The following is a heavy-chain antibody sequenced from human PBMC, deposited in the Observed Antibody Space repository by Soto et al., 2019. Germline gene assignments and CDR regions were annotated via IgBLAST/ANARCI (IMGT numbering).Heavy chain of an antibody. CDR3: ARGSLLDRGHDTHYYYGMDV. Sequence: QVQLVQSGAEVKKRGSSVKVSCKASGGTFSSYAISWVRQAPGQGLEWMGGSIPILHTANYAQKLQGRVTITADESTSTAYIELRSLRSEDTAVYYCARGSLLDRGHDTHYYYGMDVWGQGTTVTVSS. D-gene: IGHD5-12*01. V-gene: IGHV1-69*01. CDR1: GGTFSSYA. J-gene: IGHJ6*02. CDR2: SIPILHTA.